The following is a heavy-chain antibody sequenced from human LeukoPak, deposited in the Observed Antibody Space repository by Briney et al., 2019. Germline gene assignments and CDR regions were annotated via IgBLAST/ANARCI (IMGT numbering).Heavy chain of an antibody. CDR1: GFTFRSYT. V-gene: IGHV3-21*01. CDR3: ATLGWFDP. Sequence: AGGSLRLSCAASGFTFRSYTMNWVRQAPGKGLEWVSSITSGSSYIYYADSVKGRFSISRDNAKNSLYLQMNSLRAEDTAVYYCATLGWFDPWGQGTLVTVSS. J-gene: IGHJ5*02. CDR2: ITSGSSYI. D-gene: IGHD3-16*01.